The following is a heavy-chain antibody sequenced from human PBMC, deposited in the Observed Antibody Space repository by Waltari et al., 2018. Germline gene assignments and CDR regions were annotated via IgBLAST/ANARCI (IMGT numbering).Heavy chain of an antibody. CDR1: GFTVSSLQ. V-gene: IGHV3-53*01. CDR2: IYSGGDT. J-gene: IGHJ6*02. CDR3: ARETGVAVAGYGLDI. Sequence: VHVEESGGGLMQPGGSRRLSWGASGFTVSSLQRAWVRQAPGKGLDWVSLIYSGGDTYYADSVKGRFTISRDNSKNMVFLQMNSLRADDTAVYYCARETGVAVAGYGLDIWGQGTTVTVSS. D-gene: IGHD2-15*01.